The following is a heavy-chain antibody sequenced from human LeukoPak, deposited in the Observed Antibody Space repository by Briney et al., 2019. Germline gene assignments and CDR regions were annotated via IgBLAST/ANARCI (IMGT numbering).Heavy chain of an antibody. D-gene: IGHD3-3*01. CDR2: INPSGGST. CDR1: GYTFTSYY. CDR3: ARGITIFGVVNY. V-gene: IGHV1-46*03. J-gene: IGHJ4*02. Sequence: ASVKVSCKASGYTFTSYYMHWGRQAPGQGREWRGIINPSGGSTSYAQKFQGRVTMTRDTSTSTVYMELSSLRSEDTAVYYCARGITIFGVVNYWGQGTLVTVSS.